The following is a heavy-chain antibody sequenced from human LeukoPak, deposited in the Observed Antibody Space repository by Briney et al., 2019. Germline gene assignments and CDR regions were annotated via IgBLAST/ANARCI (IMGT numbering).Heavy chain of an antibody. CDR3: AREGRGTGDLGAFDI. CDR1: EYTFTGYY. Sequence: ASVKASCKASEYTFTGYYMHWIRQAPGQGLEWMGWINPKSGATNSAQKFQGRVTLTRDTSISTAYMELSSLRSDDTAVYYCAREGRGTGDLGAFDIWGQRTMVTVSS. J-gene: IGHJ3*02. CDR2: INPKSGAT. V-gene: IGHV1-2*02. D-gene: IGHD7-27*01.